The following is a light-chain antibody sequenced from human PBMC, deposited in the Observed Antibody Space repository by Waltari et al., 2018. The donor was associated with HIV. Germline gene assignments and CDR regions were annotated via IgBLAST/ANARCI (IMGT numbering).Light chain of an antibody. V-gene: IGKV2-28*01. Sequence: DIVMTQSPLSLPVTPGEPASISCRSSQSLLHSNGYNYLDWYLQKPGQSPQLLIYLGSNRASGVPDKFSGSGSCTDFTLKISRVEAEDVGVYYCMQALQTPRTFGQGTKLEIE. CDR2: LGS. CDR1: QSLLHSNGYNY. CDR3: MQALQTPRT. J-gene: IGKJ2*01.